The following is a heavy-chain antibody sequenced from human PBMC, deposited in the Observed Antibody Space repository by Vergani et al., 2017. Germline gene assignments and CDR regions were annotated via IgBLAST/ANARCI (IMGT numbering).Heavy chain of an antibody. CDR2: INHSGST. CDR1: GGSFSGYY. D-gene: IGHD6-6*01. J-gene: IGHJ4*02. V-gene: IGHV4-34*01. Sequence: QVQLQQWGAGLLKPSETLSLTCAVYGGSFSGYYWSWIRQPPGKGLEWIGEINHSGSTNYNPSIKSRVTISVDTSKNQFSLKLSSVTAADTAVYYCARARGSSSSHVDYWGQGTLVTVSS. CDR3: ARARGSSSSHVDY.